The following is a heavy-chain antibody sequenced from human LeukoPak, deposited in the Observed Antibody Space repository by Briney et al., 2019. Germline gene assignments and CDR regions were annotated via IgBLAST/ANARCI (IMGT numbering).Heavy chain of an antibody. CDR1: RFMFTSYW. CDR2: INYDGSEK. D-gene: IGHD3-22*01. Sequence: GGSLRLSCAASRFMFTSYWMSWVCQAPGKGLEWVANINYDGSEKYYSDSVKGRFTISRDNAKNSLYLHMNSLRAEDTAVYYCARLRVGGTNYFDSWGQGTLVTVSS. CDR3: ARLRVGGTNYFDS. V-gene: IGHV3-7*04. J-gene: IGHJ4*02.